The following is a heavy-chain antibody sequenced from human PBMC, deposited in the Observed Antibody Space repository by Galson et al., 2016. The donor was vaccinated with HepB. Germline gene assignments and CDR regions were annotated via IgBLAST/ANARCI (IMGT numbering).Heavy chain of an antibody. CDR1: GFTFSSYP. D-gene: IGHD6-13*01. Sequence: SLRLSCAASGFTFSSYPMSWVRPAPGKGLEWVSRISGSGDTTNYADSVRGRFTISRDNSKSTLFLQLSSLRAGDTAVYYCSSMGGGSGSWYKDWGQGNLVTVSS. J-gene: IGHJ4*02. V-gene: IGHV3-23*01. CDR2: ISGSGDTT. CDR3: SSMGGGSGSWYKD.